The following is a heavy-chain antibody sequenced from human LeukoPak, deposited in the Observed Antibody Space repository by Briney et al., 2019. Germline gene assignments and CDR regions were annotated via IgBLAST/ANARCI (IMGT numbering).Heavy chain of an antibody. CDR1: GGSISSYY. CDR3: ARDRGHFDY. CDR2: IYYSGST. D-gene: IGHD2-15*01. J-gene: IGHJ4*02. Sequence: PSETLSLTCTVSGGSISSYYWSWIRQPPGKGLEWIGYIYYSGSTNYNPSLKSRVTISVDTSKNQFSLKLSSVTAADTAVYYCARDRGHFDYWGQRTLVTVSS. V-gene: IGHV4-59*01.